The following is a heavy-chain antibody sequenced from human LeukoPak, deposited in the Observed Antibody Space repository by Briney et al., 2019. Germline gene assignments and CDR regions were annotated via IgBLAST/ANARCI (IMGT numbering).Heavy chain of an antibody. J-gene: IGHJ4*02. CDR2: IGGSGVDT. CDR1: GFTFSTYL. Sequence: GGSLRLSCAASGFTFSTYLMTWVRQAPGKGLEWVSAIGGSGVDTYYADSVKDRFTISRDNSRSTLSLQMNSLRSEDAALYYCVTTTWPPLAGYFHRWGQGTLVTVSS. D-gene: IGHD1-14*01. CDR3: VTTTWPPLAGYFHR. V-gene: IGHV3-23*01.